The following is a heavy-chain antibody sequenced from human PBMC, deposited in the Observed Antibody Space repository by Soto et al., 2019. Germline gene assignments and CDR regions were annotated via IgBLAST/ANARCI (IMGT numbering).Heavy chain of an antibody. CDR1: GLSLNDYA. CDR2: IYWNGAKI. J-gene: IGHJ4*02. D-gene: IGHD2-15*01. CDR3: VKDITPGGLDY. V-gene: IGHV3-9*01. Sequence: PGGSLRLSCAPSGLSLNDYAMHWVRQVSGEGLEWVSGIYWNGAKIDYADSVKGRFTISRDNTKKFLYLQMNSLRVEDTALYYCVKDITPGGLDYWGQGALVTVSS.